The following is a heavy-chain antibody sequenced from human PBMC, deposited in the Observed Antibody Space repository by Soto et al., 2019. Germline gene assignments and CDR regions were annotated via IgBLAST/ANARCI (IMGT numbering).Heavy chain of an antibody. J-gene: IGHJ4*02. CDR2: IKQDGSQN. D-gene: IGHD3-3*01. CDR1: GFTFSNYW. CDR3: AKATLRVVHPLVFDY. V-gene: IGHV3-7*03. Sequence: GGSLRLSCAASGFTFSNYWMSWVRQAPGKGLEWVANIKQDGSQNYYVDSVKGRFTTSRDNSKNTLYLQMNSLRAEDTAIYYCAKATLRVVHPLVFDYWGQGSLVTVSS.